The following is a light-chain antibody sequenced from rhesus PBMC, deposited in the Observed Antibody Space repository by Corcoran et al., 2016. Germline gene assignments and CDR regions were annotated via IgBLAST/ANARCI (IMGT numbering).Light chain of an antibody. Sequence: QVILTQSPATLSLSPGERATLSCRASQSVSSYLAWYQQKPGQAPRLLIYGASSRATVTPDRFSGSGSGTDCTLTISSLEPEDVGVYHCYQHSSGYSFGQGTKVEIK. CDR2: GAS. V-gene: IGKV3-10*01. J-gene: IGKJ2*01. CDR3: YQHSSGYS. CDR1: QSVSSY.